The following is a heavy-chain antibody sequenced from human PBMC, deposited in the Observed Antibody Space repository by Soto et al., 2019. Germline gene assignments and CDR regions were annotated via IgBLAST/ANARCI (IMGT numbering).Heavy chain of an antibody. CDR1: GDSINNSHW. V-gene: IGHV4-4*02. Sequence: QVQLQESGPGLVQPSGTLSLTCAVSGDSINNSHWWSWVRQTPGKGLEWIGETYHSGTTNYNPSLKTRVTISIDKCTNQFSLKMNPVTAADTAVYYCAREVNSSPARGPNWFHPWGQGTLVTVSS. J-gene: IGHJ5*02. D-gene: IGHD6-13*01. CDR2: TYHSGTT. CDR3: AREVNSSPARGPNWFHP.